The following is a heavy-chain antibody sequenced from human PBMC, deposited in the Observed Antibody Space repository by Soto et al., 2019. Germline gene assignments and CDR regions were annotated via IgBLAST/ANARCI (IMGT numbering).Heavy chain of an antibody. CDR3: ATLGVPAAGGDNWFDP. Sequence: GESLKISCKGSGYSFTSYWIGWVRQMPGKGLEWMGIIYPGDSDTRYSPSFQGQVTISADKSIGTAYLQWSSLKASDTAMYYCATLGVPAAGGDNWFDPWGQGTLVTVSS. D-gene: IGHD2-2*01. CDR2: IYPGDSDT. CDR1: GYSFTSYW. V-gene: IGHV5-51*01. J-gene: IGHJ5*02.